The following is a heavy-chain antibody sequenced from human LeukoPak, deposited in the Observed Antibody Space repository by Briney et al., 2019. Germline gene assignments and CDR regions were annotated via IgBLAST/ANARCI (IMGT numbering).Heavy chain of an antibody. D-gene: IGHD6-6*01. J-gene: IGHJ4*02. Sequence: SVKVSCKASGGTFSSYAISWVRQAPGQGLEWMGGIIPIFGTANYAQKFQGRVTITADESTSTAYMELSSLRPEDTAVYYCARGTPQYSRALYYFDYWGQGTLVTVSS. CDR2: IIPIFGTA. CDR1: GGTFSSYA. V-gene: IGHV1-69*13. CDR3: ARGTPQYSRALYYFDY.